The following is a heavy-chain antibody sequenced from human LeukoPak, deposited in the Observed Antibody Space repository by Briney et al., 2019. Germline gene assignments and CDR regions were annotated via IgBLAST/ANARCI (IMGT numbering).Heavy chain of an antibody. J-gene: IGHJ4*02. CDR3: ARGRVFDY. Sequence: TGGSLRLSCAASGFTFNSYAMHWVRQAPGKGLEWVAVISYDGSNKYYADSVKGRFTISRDNSKNTLYLQMNSLRAEDTAVYYCARGRVFDYWGQGTLVTVSS. CDR2: ISYDGSNK. CDR1: GFTFNSYA. V-gene: IGHV3-30-3*01.